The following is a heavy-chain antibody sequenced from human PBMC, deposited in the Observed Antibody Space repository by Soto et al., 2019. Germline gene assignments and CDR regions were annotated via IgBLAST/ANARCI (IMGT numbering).Heavy chain of an antibody. V-gene: IGHV3-23*01. CDR2: ISGSGGST. CDR1: GFTFSSYA. J-gene: IGHJ4*02. D-gene: IGHD6-19*01. Sequence: GGSLRLSCAASGFTFSSYAMSWVRQALGKGLEWVSTISGSGGSTYYADSVKGRFTISRDNSKNTLYLQMNSLRAEDTAVYYCAKVTTIRIAVTGTVDYWGQGTLVTV. CDR3: AKVTTIRIAVTGTVDY.